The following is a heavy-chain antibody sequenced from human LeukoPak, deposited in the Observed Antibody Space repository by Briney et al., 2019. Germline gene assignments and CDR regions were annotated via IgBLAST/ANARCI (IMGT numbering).Heavy chain of an antibody. CDR2: INPNSGGT. CDR1: GYTFTGYY. Sequence: ASVKVSCKASGYTFTGYYMHWVRQAPGQGLEWMGWINPNSGGTNYAQKFHGRVTMTRDTSISTAYMELSRLRSDDTAVYYCARGRRYCSSTSCYANFDYWGQGTLVTVSS. D-gene: IGHD2-2*01. J-gene: IGHJ4*02. V-gene: IGHV1-2*02. CDR3: ARGRRYCSSTSCYANFDY.